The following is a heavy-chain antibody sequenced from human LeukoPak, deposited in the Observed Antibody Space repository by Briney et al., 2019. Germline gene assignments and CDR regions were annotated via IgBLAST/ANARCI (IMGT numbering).Heavy chain of an antibody. CDR3: ARHSSIWHPFDK. Sequence: SETLSLTCTVSGGSISNYCWSWIRQPPGKELEWIAYISHSGSTDYNPSLKSRATISADTSKSQFSLRLSSVTAADTAVYFCARHSSIWHPFDKWGQGTLVTVSS. V-gene: IGHV4-59*01. CDR1: GGSISNYC. J-gene: IGHJ4*02. CDR2: ISHSGST. D-gene: IGHD6-13*01.